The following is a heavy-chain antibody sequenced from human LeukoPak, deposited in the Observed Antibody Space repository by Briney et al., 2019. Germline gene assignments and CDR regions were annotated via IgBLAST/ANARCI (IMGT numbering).Heavy chain of an antibody. V-gene: IGHV4-30-2*01. CDR2: IYHSGST. CDR3: ARDQPPYYGDSRRGWFDP. Sequence: SETLSLTCTVSGGSISSGGYYWSWIRQPPGKGLEWIGYIYHSGSTYYNPSLKSRVTISVDTSKNQFSLKLSSVTAADTAVYYCARDQPPYYGDSRRGWFDPWGQGTLVTVSS. J-gene: IGHJ5*02. D-gene: IGHD4-17*01. CDR1: GGSISSGGYY.